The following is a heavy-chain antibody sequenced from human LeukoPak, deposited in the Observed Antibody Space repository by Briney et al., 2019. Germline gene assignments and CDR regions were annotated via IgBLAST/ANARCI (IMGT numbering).Heavy chain of an antibody. CDR2: FHPEDGET. D-gene: IGHD4-17*01. Sequence: GASVKVSCKVSGYTLTELSTHWVRQAPGKGLEWMGGFHPEDGETIYAQKFQGRVTMTEDTSTDTAYMKLSSLRSEDTAVYYCATLTVTTQGGELNYYYGMDVWGQGTTVTVSS. J-gene: IGHJ6*02. V-gene: IGHV1-24*01. CDR3: ATLTVTTQGGELNYYYGMDV. CDR1: GYTLTELS.